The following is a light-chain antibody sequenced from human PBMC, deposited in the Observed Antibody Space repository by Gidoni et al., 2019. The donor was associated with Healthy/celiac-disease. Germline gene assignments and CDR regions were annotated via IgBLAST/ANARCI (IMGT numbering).Light chain of an antibody. J-gene: IGKJ1*01. CDR3: LQDYNYPWT. CDR1: QGIRND. Sequence: AIQITQSPSSLSASVGDRVTITCRASQGIRNDLGWYQQKPGKAPKLLIYAASSLQSGVPSRFSGSGSGTDFTLTISSMQPEDFATYYCLQDYNYPWTFGQGTKVEIK. V-gene: IGKV1-6*01. CDR2: AAS.